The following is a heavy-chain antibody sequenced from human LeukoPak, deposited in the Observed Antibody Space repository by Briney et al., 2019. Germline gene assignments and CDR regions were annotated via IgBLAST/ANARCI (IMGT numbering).Heavy chain of an antibody. CDR1: GGSFSGYY. J-gene: IGHJ6*02. Sequence: SETLSLTCAVYGGSFSGYYWSWIRQPPGKGLEWIGEINHSGSTNYNPSLKSRVTISVDTSKNQFSLKLSSMTAADTAVYYCAGCTAAAGRDYYYYGMDVWGQGTTVTVSS. CDR2: INHSGST. V-gene: IGHV4-34*01. CDR3: AGCTAAAGRDYYYYGMDV. D-gene: IGHD6-13*01.